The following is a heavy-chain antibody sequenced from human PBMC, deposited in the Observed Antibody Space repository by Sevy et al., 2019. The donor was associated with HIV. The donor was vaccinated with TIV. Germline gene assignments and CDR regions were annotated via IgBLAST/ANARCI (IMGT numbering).Heavy chain of an antibody. CDR2: MNPNSGNT. Sequence: ASVKVSCKASGYTFTSYDINWVRQATGQGLEWMGWMNPNSGNTGYAQKFQGRVTMTRNTSISTAYMELSSLRSEDTAVYYCARVTMVRGVGYYYYGMDVWGQWTTVTVSS. D-gene: IGHD3-10*01. CDR3: ARVTMVRGVGYYYYGMDV. J-gene: IGHJ6*02. V-gene: IGHV1-8*01. CDR1: GYTFTSYD.